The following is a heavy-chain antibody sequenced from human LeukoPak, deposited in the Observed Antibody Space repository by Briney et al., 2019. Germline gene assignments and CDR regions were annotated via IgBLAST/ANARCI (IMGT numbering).Heavy chain of an antibody. D-gene: IGHD3-10*01. J-gene: IGHJ4*02. CDR2: INHSGST. Sequence: SETLSLTCAVYGGSFSGYYWSWNRQPPGKGLEWIGEINHSGSTNYNPSLKSRVTISVDTSKNQFSLKLSSVTAADTAVYYCARDAYYFGSGSQLDYWGQGTLVTVSS. V-gene: IGHV4-34*01. CDR3: ARDAYYFGSGSQLDY. CDR1: GGSFSGYY.